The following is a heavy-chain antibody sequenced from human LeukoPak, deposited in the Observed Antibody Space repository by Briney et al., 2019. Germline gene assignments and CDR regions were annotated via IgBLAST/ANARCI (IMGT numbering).Heavy chain of an antibody. CDR3: ARGGWAALDY. D-gene: IGHD2-15*01. CDR2: VYYSGTT. V-gene: IGHV4-59*01. Sequence: SETLSLTCTVSGGSISSYYWSWVRQPPGMGLEWIGFVYYSGTTNYNPSLQSRVTMSVDTSNNRFSLQLSSVTAAATALYYCARGGWAALDYWGQGTLVTVSS. CDR1: GGSISSYY. J-gene: IGHJ4*02.